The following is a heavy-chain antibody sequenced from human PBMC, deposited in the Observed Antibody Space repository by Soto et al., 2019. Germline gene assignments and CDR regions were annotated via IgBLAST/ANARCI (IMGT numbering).Heavy chain of an antibody. Sequence: QVQLVQSGAEVKKPGASVKVSCKASGDTFTNFGIIWVRQAPGQWLEWLGWISANNGNTNYAQKLQDRVTMTTDTATSTAYLELRSLRSDDTAVYSCARWRPFMHTPFRRWADRFDHCGQGTLVTVSS. V-gene: IGHV1-18*01. CDR1: GDTFTNFG. D-gene: IGHD3-16*01. J-gene: IGHJ5*02. CDR3: ARWRPFMHTPFRRWADRFDH. CDR2: ISANNGNT.